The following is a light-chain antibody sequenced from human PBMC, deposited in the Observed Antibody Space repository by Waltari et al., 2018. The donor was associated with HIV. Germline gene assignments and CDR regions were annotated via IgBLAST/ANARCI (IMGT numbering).Light chain of an antibody. CDR3: SSYAGTNDFYVI. V-gene: IGLV2-8*01. Sequence: QSALTQPPSASGSPGQSVTISCTGTNSDIGNSDYVAWYQQHPGKPPKLIISEVNKRPSGVPNRFSGSKSGNTASLTVSGLQAEDEAAYYCSSYAGTNDFYVIFGGGTKLTV. CDR1: NSDIGNSDY. CDR2: EVN. J-gene: IGLJ2*01.